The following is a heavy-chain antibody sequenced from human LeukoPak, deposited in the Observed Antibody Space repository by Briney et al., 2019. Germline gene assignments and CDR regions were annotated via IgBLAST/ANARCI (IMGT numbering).Heavy chain of an antibody. V-gene: IGHV3-33*08. CDR1: GFTFSSYA. CDR2: IWYDGSNK. J-gene: IGHJ6*02. CDR3: ARGEIVGATPYYYGMDV. D-gene: IGHD1-26*01. Sequence: GGSLRLSCAASGFTFSSYAMSWVRQAPGKGLEWVAVIWYDGSNKDYADSVKGRFTVARDNSKNTLYLQMNSLRAEDTAVYYCARGEIVGATPYYYGMDVWGQGPTVTVSS.